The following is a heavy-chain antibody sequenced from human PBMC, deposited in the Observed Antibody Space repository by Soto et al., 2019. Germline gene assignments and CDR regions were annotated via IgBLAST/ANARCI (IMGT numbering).Heavy chain of an antibody. CDR3: EGHRVTAWWFDP. D-gene: IGHD3-16*01. Sequence: QLQLQESGPGLVKPSETLSLTCTVSGGSISSSSYYWGWIRQPPGKGREWIGSIYYSGRTYYNPSLKGRVTIPVDTSKQHSSLKLGSVAAADTAVYYCEGHRVTAWWFDPWGQGTLVTVSS. V-gene: IGHV4-39*01. CDR2: IYYSGRT. J-gene: IGHJ5*02. CDR1: GGSISSSSYY.